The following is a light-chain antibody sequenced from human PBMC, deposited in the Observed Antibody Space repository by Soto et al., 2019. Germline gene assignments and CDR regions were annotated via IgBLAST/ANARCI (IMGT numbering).Light chain of an antibody. V-gene: IGLV4-69*01. Sequence: QPVLTQSPSASASLGASVKLTCTLNSGHSSYAIAWHQQQPEKGPRYLMRPNSDGSHTKGDGIPDRFSGSSSGTERFLTISSLQSEDEADYYCQTWDTGIRVFGGGTKLTVL. CDR3: QTWDTGIRV. CDR2: PNSDGSH. J-gene: IGLJ2*01. CDR1: SGHSSYA.